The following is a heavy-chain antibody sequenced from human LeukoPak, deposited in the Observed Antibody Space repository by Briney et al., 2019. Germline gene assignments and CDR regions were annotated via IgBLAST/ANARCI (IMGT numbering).Heavy chain of an antibody. CDR3: ARISGYYPGGGFDY. V-gene: IGHV1-18*01. D-gene: IGHD3-22*01. CDR2: ISAYNGNT. CDR1: GCTFTSYG. J-gene: IGHJ4*02. Sequence: ASVKVSCKASGCTFTSYGISWVRQAPGQGLEWMGWISAYNGNTNYAQKLQGRVTMTTDTSTSTAYMELRSLRSDDTAVYYCARISGYYPGGGFDYWGQGTLVTVSS.